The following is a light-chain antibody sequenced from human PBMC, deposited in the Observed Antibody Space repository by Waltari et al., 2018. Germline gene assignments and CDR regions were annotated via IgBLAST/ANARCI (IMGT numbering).Light chain of an antibody. Sequence: QSALTQPASVSGSPGQSITISCTGASSDFGSYNLVSWYQQHPGKAPKVMIYEVTKWPSGVSDRFSGSRSGNTASLTISGLQPEDEADYYCCSYAGSGTLDVVFGGGTKLTVL. J-gene: IGLJ2*01. V-gene: IGLV2-23*02. CDR3: CSYAGSGTLDVV. CDR1: SSDFGSYNL. CDR2: EVT.